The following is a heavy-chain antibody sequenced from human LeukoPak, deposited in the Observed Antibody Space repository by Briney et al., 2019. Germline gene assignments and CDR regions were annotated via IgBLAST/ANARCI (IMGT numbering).Heavy chain of an antibody. D-gene: IGHD3-3*01. CDR1: GGSFSGYY. CDR2: INHSGST. Sequence: KTSETLSLTCAVYGGSFSGYYWSWIRQPPGKGLEWIGEINHSGSTNYNPSLKSRVTISVDTSKNQFSLKLSSVTAADTAVYYCARGTYYDFWSGYQSRNNWFDPWGQGTLVTVSS. J-gene: IGHJ5*02. CDR3: ARGTYYDFWSGYQSRNNWFDP. V-gene: IGHV4-34*01.